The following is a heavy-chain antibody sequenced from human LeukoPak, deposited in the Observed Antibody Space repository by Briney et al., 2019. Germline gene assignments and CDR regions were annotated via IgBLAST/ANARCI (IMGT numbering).Heavy chain of an antibody. CDR1: GGSISTYY. D-gene: IGHD1-14*01. V-gene: IGHV4-59*01. J-gene: IGHJ6*02. CDR3: ARNQGGTYYYYYGMDV. Sequence: PSETLSLTCNVSGGSISTYYWSWIRQPPGKGLEWIGDIYYSGSTNYNPSLKSRVTISVDTSQNQFSLKLSSVAAADTAVYYCARNQGGTYYYYYGMDVWGQGTTVTVSS. CDR2: IYYSGST.